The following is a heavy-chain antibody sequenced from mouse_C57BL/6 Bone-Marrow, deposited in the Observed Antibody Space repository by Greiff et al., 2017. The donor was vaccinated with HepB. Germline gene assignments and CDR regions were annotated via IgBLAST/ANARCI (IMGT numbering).Heavy chain of an antibody. D-gene: IGHD2-4*01. CDR2: IWSGGST. V-gene: IGHV2-2*01. J-gene: IGHJ3*01. CDR1: GFSLTSYG. Sequence: QVQLQQSGPGLVQPSQSLSITCTVSGFSLTSYGVHWVRQSPGKGLEWLGVIWSGGSTDYNAAFISRLSISKDNSKSQVFFKMNSLQADDTAIDYCARKDYEYEFACWGKGTLVTVSA. CDR3: ARKDYEYEFAC.